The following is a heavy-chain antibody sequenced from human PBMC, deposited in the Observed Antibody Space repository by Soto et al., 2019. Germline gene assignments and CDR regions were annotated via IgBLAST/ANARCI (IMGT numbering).Heavy chain of an antibody. V-gene: IGHV1-46*01. Sequence: ASVKVSCKASGYTFTSYYMHWVRQAPGQGLEWMGIINPSGGSTSYAQKFQGRVTMTRDTSTSTVYMELSSLRSEDTAVYYCARDVSSSGWYGIGGYWGQGTLVTVSS. J-gene: IGHJ4*02. CDR1: GYTFTSYY. CDR3: ARDVSSSGWYGIGGY. D-gene: IGHD6-19*01. CDR2: INPSGGST.